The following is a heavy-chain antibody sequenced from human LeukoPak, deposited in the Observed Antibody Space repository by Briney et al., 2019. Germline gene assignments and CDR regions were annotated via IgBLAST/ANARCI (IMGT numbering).Heavy chain of an antibody. J-gene: IGHJ4*02. CDR3: AREVRGTYLDY. Sequence: GGSLRLSCAASGFTVSSNYMSWVRQAPGKGLEWVSYISSSSSSMYYADSVKGRFTISRDNAKNSLYLQTNSLRDEDTAVYYCAREVRGTYLDYWGQGTLVTVSS. CDR2: ISSSSSSM. CDR1: GFTVSSNY. V-gene: IGHV3-48*02. D-gene: IGHD4/OR15-4a*01.